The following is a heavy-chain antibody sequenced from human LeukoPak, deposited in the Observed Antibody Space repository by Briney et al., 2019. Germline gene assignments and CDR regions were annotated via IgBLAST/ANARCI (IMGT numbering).Heavy chain of an antibody. V-gene: IGHV1-18*01. D-gene: IGHD3-16*01. J-gene: IGHJ4*02. CDR2: ISANSGNT. CDR1: GYSFPRNG. Sequence: ASVKVSCKPSGYSFPRNGISWVRQAPGQGLEWMGWISANSGNTNYAQKFQDRVTLTTDTSTSTAYMELRSLRSDDTTVYYCARDVNYAFDYWAQGTLVTVSS. CDR3: ARDVNYAFDY.